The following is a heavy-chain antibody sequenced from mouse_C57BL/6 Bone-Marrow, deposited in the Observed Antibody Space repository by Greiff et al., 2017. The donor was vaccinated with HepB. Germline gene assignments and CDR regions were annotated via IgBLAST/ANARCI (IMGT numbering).Heavy chain of an antibody. V-gene: IGHV1-50*01. D-gene: IGHD2-4*01. CDR3: ARRDYAPMDY. CDR1: GYTFTSYW. CDR2: IDPSDSYT. Sequence: QVQLQQPGAELVKPGASVKLSCKASGYTFTSYWMQWVKQRPGQGLEWIGEIDPSDSYTNYTQKFKGQATLTVDKSSSTAYMQRSSLTSEDSAVYYCARRDYAPMDYWGQGTSVTVSS. J-gene: IGHJ4*01.